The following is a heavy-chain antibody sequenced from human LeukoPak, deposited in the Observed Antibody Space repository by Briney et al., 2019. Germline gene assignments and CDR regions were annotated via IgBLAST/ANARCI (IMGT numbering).Heavy chain of an antibody. J-gene: IGHJ4*02. CDR3: ARDGGGEYQLLYYFDY. V-gene: IGHV3-7*01. Sequence: PGGSLKLSCAASGFTFSSYWMSWVRQAPGKGLEWVANLKQDGSEKYYVDSVKGRFTISRDNAKNSLYLQMNSLRAEDTAVYYCARDGGGEYQLLYYFDYWGQGTLVNVSS. CDR1: GFTFSSYW. D-gene: IGHD2-2*01. CDR2: LKQDGSEK.